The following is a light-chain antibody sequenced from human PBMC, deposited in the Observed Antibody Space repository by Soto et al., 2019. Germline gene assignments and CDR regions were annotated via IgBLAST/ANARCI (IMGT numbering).Light chain of an antibody. CDR3: QQSYGTPPT. CDR2: AAS. Sequence: DIQMTQSPSSLSSSVGGRFTITCRASQSISSYLNWYQQKPGKAPKLLIYAASSLQSGVPSRFSGSGSGTDFTLTISSLQPEDFATYYCQQSYGTPPTFGQGTKVDI. CDR1: QSISSY. V-gene: IGKV1-39*01. J-gene: IGKJ1*01.